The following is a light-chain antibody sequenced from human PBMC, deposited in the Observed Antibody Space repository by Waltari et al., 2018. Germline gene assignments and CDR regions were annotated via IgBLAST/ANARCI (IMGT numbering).Light chain of an antibody. J-gene: IGKJ4*01. V-gene: IGKV1-27*01. CDR1: QDIYNY. CDR3: QKYNSAPRT. Sequence: DIQMTQSPSSLSASVGDRVTITCRASQDIYNYLAWYQQKPGKAPSLLIYATYTLQSGVPSRFSGSGSGTDFTLTISNLQPEDVATYYCQKYNSAPRTFGGGTKV. CDR2: ATY.